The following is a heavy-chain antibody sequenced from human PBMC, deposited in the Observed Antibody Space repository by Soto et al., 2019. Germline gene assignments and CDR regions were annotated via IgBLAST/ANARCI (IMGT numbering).Heavy chain of an antibody. CDR1: GFSLSTSGVG. CDR2: IYWDDDK. CDR3: AHLGLYDILTGYELQKYWYFDL. Sequence: QITLKESGPPLVKPTQTLTLTCTFSGFSLSTSGVGVGWIRQPPGKALEWLALIYWDDDKRYRPSLKSRLTITKDTSKNQVVLTMTNMDPVDTATYYCAHLGLYDILTGYELQKYWYFDLWGRGTLVAVSS. J-gene: IGHJ2*01. D-gene: IGHD3-9*01. V-gene: IGHV2-5*02.